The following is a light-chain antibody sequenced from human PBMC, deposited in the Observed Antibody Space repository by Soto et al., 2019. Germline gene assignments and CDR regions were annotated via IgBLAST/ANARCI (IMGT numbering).Light chain of an antibody. Sequence: VISMTQSPSLLSASTGDRVTISCRMSQDIKNYLAWYQQRPGKATALLIYSASTLQNGLPSRFSGSWSGTDFTRAISRLQSEDFATYYCQQEYSFPLTVGPGTKVDV. CDR2: SAS. J-gene: IGKJ3*01. CDR3: QQEYSFPLT. CDR1: QDIKNY. V-gene: IGKV1D-8*01.